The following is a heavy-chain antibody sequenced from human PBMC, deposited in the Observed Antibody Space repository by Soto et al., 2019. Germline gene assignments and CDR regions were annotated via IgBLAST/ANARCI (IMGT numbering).Heavy chain of an antibody. J-gene: IGHJ5*02. CDR3: ARHSKIVVVVAATRVAPTNWSDP. CDR1: GGSISSGDYY. V-gene: IGHV4-30-4*01. Sequence: SETLSLTCTVSGGSISSGDYYWSWIRQPPRKGLEWIGYIYYSGSNYYNPSLKSRVTISVDTSKNQFSLKLSSVTAADTAVYYCARHSKIVVVVAATRVAPTNWSDPWGQGTLVTVSS. D-gene: IGHD2-15*01. CDR2: IYYSGSN.